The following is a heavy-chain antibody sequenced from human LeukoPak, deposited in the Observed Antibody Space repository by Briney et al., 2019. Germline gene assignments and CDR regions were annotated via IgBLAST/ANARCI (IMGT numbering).Heavy chain of an antibody. D-gene: IGHD3-22*01. CDR2: ISGSGGRT. Sequence: GGSLILSCAASGFTFSNYWMHWVRQAPGKGLVWVSAISGSGGRTYYAASGKGRFTISRDNSKNTLYLQMNSLRAEDAAVYYCAKDWRVDYYDSSGYSAPDYWGQGTLVTVSS. J-gene: IGHJ4*02. V-gene: IGHV3-23*01. CDR1: GFTFSNYW. CDR3: AKDWRVDYYDSSGYSAPDY.